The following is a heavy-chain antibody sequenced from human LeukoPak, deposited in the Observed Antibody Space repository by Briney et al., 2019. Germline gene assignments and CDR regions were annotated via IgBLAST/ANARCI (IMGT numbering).Heavy chain of an antibody. Sequence: ASVKVSCKASGGTFSSYAISWVRQAPGQGLEWMGGIIPIFGTANYAQKFQGRVTITADESTSTAYMELSSLRSEDTAVYYCARDEGSGSYYNSFDYWGQGTLVTVSS. D-gene: IGHD3-10*01. CDR1: GGTFSSYA. CDR2: IIPIFGTA. CDR3: ARDEGSGSYYNSFDY. J-gene: IGHJ4*02. V-gene: IGHV1-69*13.